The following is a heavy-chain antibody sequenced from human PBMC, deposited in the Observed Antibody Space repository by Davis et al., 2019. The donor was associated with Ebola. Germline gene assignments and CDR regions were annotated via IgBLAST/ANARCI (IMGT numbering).Heavy chain of an antibody. V-gene: IGHV1-18*01. D-gene: IGHD3-22*01. CDR3: ARASHDSSGYYDY. CDR2: ISAYNGNT. CDR1: GYTFTSYA. J-gene: IGHJ4*02. Sequence: ASVKVSCKASGYTFTSYAMHWVRQAPGQRLEWMGWISAYNGNTNYAQKLQGRVTMTTDTSTSTAYMELSSLRSEDTAVYYCARASHDSSGYYDYWGQGTLVTVSS.